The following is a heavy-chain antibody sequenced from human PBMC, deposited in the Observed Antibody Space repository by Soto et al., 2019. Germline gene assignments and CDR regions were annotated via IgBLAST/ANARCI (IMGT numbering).Heavy chain of an antibody. CDR1: GGSISGYY. V-gene: IGHV4-59*13. CDR2: IYYSGST. J-gene: IGHJ4*02. D-gene: IGHD2-15*01. CDR3: AREHYCSGGTCLGY. Sequence: SETLSLTCTVSGGSISGYYWSWIRQPPGKGLEWIGYIYYSGSTNYNPSLKSRVTISVDTSKNQFSLRLSSVTAADTAVYYCAREHYCSGGTCLGYWGQGTLVTVSS.